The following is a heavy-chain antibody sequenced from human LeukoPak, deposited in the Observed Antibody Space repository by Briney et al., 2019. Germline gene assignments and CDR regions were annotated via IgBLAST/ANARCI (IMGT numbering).Heavy chain of an antibody. D-gene: IGHD1-7*01. CDR1: GYTFTGYA. Sequence: ASVKVSCKASGYTFTGYAINWVRQATGQGLEWMGWMNPNSGNTGYAQKFQGRVTMTRNTSISTAYMELSSLRSEDTAVYYCARGPNWNYVVPLDYWSQGTQVTVSS. CDR2: MNPNSGNT. J-gene: IGHJ4*02. V-gene: IGHV1-8*01. CDR3: ARGPNWNYVVPLDY.